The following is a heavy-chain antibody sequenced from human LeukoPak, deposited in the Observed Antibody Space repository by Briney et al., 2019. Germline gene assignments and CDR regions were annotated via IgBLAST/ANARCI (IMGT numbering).Heavy chain of an antibody. CDR2: IKHDGSEK. Sequence: PGGSLRLSCAASGFTFSRHWMTWVRQAPGKGLEWVANIKHDGSEKNYVDSARGRFTISRDIAKNSLYLQMNSLRAEDTAVYYCARDRGGYFDYWGQGTLVTVSS. V-gene: IGHV3-7*01. CDR1: GFTFSRHW. CDR3: ARDRGGYFDY. J-gene: IGHJ4*02. D-gene: IGHD3-16*01.